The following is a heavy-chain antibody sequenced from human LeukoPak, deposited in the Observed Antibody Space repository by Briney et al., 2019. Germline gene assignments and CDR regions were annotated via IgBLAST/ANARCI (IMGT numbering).Heavy chain of an antibody. CDR1: GFTVSNKY. CDR2: IYTGGGT. V-gene: IGHV3-66*01. Sequence: QPGGSLRLSCAASGFTVSNKYMTWVRQAPGKGLEWVSVIYTGGGTYYADSVKGRFTISRDNSKNTLYLQMYSLRAEDTAVYYCATLYGRSGYAYFDYWGQGTLVTVSS. D-gene: IGHD3-22*01. J-gene: IGHJ4*02. CDR3: ATLYGRSGYAYFDY.